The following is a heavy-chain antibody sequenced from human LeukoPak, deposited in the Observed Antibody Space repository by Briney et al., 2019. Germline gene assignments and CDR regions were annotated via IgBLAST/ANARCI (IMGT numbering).Heavy chain of an antibody. V-gene: IGHV1-69*04. CDR3: AIKYDSSGYY. CDR1: GGTFSSYA. J-gene: IGHJ4*02. CDR2: IIPIRGIA. Sequence: SVKVSCKASGGTFSSYAISWVRQAPGQGLEWMGRIIPIRGIANYAQKFEGRVTITADKSTSTAYMELSSMRSEDTAVYYCAIKYDSSGYYSGQGTLVTVSS. D-gene: IGHD3-22*01.